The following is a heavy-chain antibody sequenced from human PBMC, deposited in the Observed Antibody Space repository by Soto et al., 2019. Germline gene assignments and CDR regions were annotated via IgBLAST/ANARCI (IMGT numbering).Heavy chain of an antibody. CDR2: ISGSGGST. V-gene: IGHV3-23*01. J-gene: IGHJ4*02. Sequence: GGSLRLSCAASGFTVSSNYMSWVRQAPGKGLEWVSAISGSGGSTYYADSVKGRFTISRDNSKNTLYLQMNSLRAEDTAVYYCAKGGRQWLVTSDFNYWGQGALVTVS. CDR1: GFTVSSNY. CDR3: AKGGRQWLVTSDFNY. D-gene: IGHD6-19*01.